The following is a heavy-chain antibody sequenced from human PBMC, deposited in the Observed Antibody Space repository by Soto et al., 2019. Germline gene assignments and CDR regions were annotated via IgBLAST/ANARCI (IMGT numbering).Heavy chain of an antibody. CDR1: GGSISSGDYY. CDR3: ATRIVATTNFDY. V-gene: IGHV4-30-4*01. CDR2: IYYSGST. D-gene: IGHD5-12*01. J-gene: IGHJ4*02. Sequence: PSETLSLTCTVSGGSISSGDYYWSWIRQPPGKGLEWIGYIYYSGSTYYNPSLKSRVTISVDTSKNQFSLKLSSVTAADTAVYYCATRIVATTNFDYWGQGTLVTVSS.